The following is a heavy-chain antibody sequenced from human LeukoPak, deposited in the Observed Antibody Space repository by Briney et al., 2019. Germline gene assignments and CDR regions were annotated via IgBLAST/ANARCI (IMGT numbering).Heavy chain of an antibody. J-gene: IGHJ4*02. V-gene: IGHV3-7*01. CDR2: IKQDGSEK. CDR3: ARGTLSKYSGSYFDY. CDR1: GFTFSSYW. D-gene: IGHD1-26*01. Sequence: GGSLRLSCAASGFTFSSYWMSWVRQAPGKGLEWVANIKQDGSEKYYVDSVKGRFTISRDNAKNSLYLQMNSLRAEDTALYYCARGTLSKYSGSYFDYWGQGTLVTVSS.